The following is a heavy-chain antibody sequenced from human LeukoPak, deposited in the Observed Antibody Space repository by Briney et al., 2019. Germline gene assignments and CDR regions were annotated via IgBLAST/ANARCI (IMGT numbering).Heavy chain of an antibody. CDR1: GFTFSSYA. CDR2: ISGSGGST. D-gene: IGHD3-3*01. V-gene: IGHV3-23*01. J-gene: IGHJ4*02. CDR3: AKDGRTIFGVVIASFDY. Sequence: GSLRLSCAASGFTFSSYAMSWVRQAPGKGLEWVSAISGSGGSTYYADSVKGRFTISRDNSKNTLYLQMNSLRAEDTAVYYCAKDGRTIFGVVIASFDYWGQGTLVTVSS.